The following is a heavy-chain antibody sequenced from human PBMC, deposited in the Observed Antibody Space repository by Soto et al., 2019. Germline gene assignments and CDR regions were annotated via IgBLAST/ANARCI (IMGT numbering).Heavy chain of an antibody. CDR3: AKDMGAYGGNSEGFDY. CDR1: GFTFDDYA. V-gene: IGHV3-9*01. CDR2: ISWNSGSI. Sequence: EVQLVESGGGLVQPGRSLRLSCAASGFTFDDYAMHWVRQAPGKGLEWVSGISWNSGSIGYADSVKGRFTISRDNAKNXLYLQMNSLRAEDTALYYCAKDMGAYGGNSEGFDYWGQGTLVTVSS. J-gene: IGHJ4*02. D-gene: IGHD4-17*01.